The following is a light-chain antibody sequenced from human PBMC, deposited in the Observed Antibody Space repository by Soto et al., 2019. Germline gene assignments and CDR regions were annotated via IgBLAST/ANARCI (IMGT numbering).Light chain of an antibody. CDR3: AAWDDSLSGSYA. CDR1: SSNIGSNY. J-gene: IGLJ1*01. V-gene: IGLV1-47*02. CDR2: SNN. Sequence: QSVLTQPPSASGTPGQRVTISCSGSSSNIGSNYVYWYQQLPGTAPKLLIYSNNQRPSGVPDRFSGSKSGTSASLAISGLRSEDEAEYYCAAWDDSLSGSYAFGTGTKLTVL.